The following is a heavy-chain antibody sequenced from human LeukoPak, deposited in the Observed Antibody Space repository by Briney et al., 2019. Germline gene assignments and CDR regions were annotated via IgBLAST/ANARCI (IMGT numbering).Heavy chain of an antibody. CDR2: IYHSGST. CDR1: GGSISSGGYS. D-gene: IGHD3-3*01. Sequence: KTSETLSLTCAVSGGSISSGGYSWSWIRQPPGRGLEWIVYIYHSGSTYYNPSLKSRVTISVDRSKSQFSLKLSSVTAADTAVYYCARGWSPGSYYYYYGMDVWGQGTTVTVSS. J-gene: IGHJ6*02. CDR3: ARGWSPGSYYYYYGMDV. V-gene: IGHV4-30-2*01.